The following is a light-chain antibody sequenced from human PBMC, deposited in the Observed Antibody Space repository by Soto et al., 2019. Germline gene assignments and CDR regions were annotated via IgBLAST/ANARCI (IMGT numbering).Light chain of an antibody. Sequence: EIVLTQSPGTLSLSPGEIATLSFRSSQSISSSYLARYQQKPCQAPRLLIYGISSRATGIPDRFSGSGSGKYFTLTISRLEPEDCAVYYCQQYGSSLLTFGGGTQVEI. CDR1: QSISSSY. J-gene: IGKJ4*01. CDR2: GIS. CDR3: QQYGSSLLT. V-gene: IGKV3-20*01.